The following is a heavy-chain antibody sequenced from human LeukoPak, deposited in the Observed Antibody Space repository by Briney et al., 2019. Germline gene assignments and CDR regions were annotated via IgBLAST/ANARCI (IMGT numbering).Heavy chain of an antibody. J-gene: IGHJ4*02. CDR1: GFTFSSYS. CDR2: ISSSSSYI. D-gene: IGHD4-23*01. V-gene: IGHV3-21*01. CDR3: AKERKLLPFDC. Sequence: GGSLRLSCAASGFTFSSYSMNWVRQAPGKGLEWVSSISSSSSYIYYADSVKGRFTISRDNAKNSLYLQMNSLRAEDTAVYYCAKERKLLPFDCWGQGTLVTVSS.